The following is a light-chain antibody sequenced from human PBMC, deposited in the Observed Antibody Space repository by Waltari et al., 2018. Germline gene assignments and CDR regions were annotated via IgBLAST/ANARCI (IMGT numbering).Light chain of an antibody. Sequence: QLVLTQSPSASASLGASLKRTCTLASGHSRNISACLQQRPEKGPRYLMKVNSDGSHTQGDEVPDRFSGSSSGAERYLTISNVQSEDEADYYCQTGGHGTWVFGGGTTLTVL. CDR3: QTGGHGTWV. CDR2: VNSDGSH. J-gene: IGLJ3*02. V-gene: IGLV4-69*01. CDR1: SGHSRNI.